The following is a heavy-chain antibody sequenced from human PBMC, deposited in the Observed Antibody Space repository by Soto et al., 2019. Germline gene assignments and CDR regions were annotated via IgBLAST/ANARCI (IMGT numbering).Heavy chain of an antibody. J-gene: IGHJ4*02. Sequence: PGGSLRLSCLASGFSFKSFNMNWIRRAPGRGLEWVASISVSGDNIYYGDSVQGRFTISRDNSKRSVFLDLKRLRVEDPAVYYCARDRGLLQSLFDYWGQGTLVTVSS. D-gene: IGHD3-10*01. CDR3: ARDRGLLQSLFDY. CDR2: ISVSGDNI. CDR1: GFSFKSFN. V-gene: IGHV3-21*01.